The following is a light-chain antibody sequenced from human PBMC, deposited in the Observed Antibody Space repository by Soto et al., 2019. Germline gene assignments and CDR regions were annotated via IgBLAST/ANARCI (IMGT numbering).Light chain of an antibody. J-gene: IGKJ4*01. CDR3: QQLYTYPLT. CDR1: QGINSY. V-gene: IGKV1-9*01. Sequence: DIQLTQSPSFLYASVGDRVTVTCRASQGINSYLAWYQQKPGKAPKLLIYTASTLQSGVPSRFSGSGSGTEFTLTITSLQPEDFAAYYCQQLYTYPLTFGGGTKVEIK. CDR2: TAS.